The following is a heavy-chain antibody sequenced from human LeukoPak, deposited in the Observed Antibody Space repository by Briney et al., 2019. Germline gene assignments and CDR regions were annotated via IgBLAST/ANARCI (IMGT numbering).Heavy chain of an antibody. V-gene: IGHV3-23*01. Sequence: GGSLRVSCAASGFSFSSYAKSWVCQAPGKGLEWVSAISGSGGSTYYADSVKGRYTISRDNSKNTLYLQMNSLRAEDTAVYYCWFPWSYAATAVPFDISGPATMLTDSS. CDR2: ISGSGGST. CDR1: GFSFSSYA. CDR3: WFPWSYAATAVPFDI. J-gene: IGHJ3*02. D-gene: IGHD2-2*01.